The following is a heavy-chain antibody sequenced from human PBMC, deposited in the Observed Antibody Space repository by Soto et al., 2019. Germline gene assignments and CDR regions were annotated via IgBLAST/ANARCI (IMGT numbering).Heavy chain of an antibody. CDR3: ARDGIGIAVAGTVWFDP. V-gene: IGHV3-30*03. CDR2: VSHDGRNT. CDR1: GFTFSNYW. J-gene: IGHJ5*02. Sequence: GGSLRLSCVISGFTFSNYWMTWVRQAPGKGLEWVAVVSHDGRNTHYADSVKGRFTISRDNSKNTLYLQMNSLRAGDTAVYYCARDGIGIAVAGTVWFDPWGQGTLVTVSS. D-gene: IGHD6-19*01.